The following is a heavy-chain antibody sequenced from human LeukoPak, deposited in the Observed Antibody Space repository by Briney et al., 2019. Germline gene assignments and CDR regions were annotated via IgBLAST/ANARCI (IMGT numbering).Heavy chain of an antibody. CDR3: ARAGDYYDY. D-gene: IGHD4-17*01. V-gene: IGHV3-48*01. J-gene: IGHJ4*02. CDR1: GFIFSSYS. Sequence: PGGSLRLSCAASGFIFSSYSMNWVRQAPGKGLEWVSYITSSSSTIYYADSVKGRFTISRDNAKNSLYLQMNGLRAEDTAVYYCARAGDYYDYWGQGTLVTVSS. CDR2: ITSSSSTI.